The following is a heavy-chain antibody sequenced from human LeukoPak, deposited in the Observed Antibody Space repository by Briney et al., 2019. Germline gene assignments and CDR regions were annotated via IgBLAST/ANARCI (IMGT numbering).Heavy chain of an antibody. CDR1: GYTFTSYA. V-gene: IGHV7-4-1*02. CDR2: INTNTGNP. J-gene: IGHJ3*02. D-gene: IGHD5-18*01. CDR3: AKADSIQLGDAFDI. Sequence: ASVKVSCKASGYTFTSYAMNWVRQAPGQGLEWMGWINTNTGNPTYAQGFTGRFVFSLDTSVSTAYLQISSLKAEDTAVYYCAKADSIQLGDAFDIWGQGTMVTVSS.